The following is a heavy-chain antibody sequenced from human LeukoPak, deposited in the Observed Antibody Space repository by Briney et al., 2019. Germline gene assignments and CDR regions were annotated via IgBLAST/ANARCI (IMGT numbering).Heavy chain of an antibody. J-gene: IGHJ4*02. V-gene: IGHV3-9*01. CDR2: ISWNSVVK. CDR1: GFTFSDYA. Sequence: GGSLRLSCTASGFTFSDYAMSWVRQAPGKGLEWVSGISWNSVVKGYADSVKSRSTISRDNAKNSLYLQMNSLRAEDTALYYCAKVSLNNYYDYWGQGILVTVSS. D-gene: IGHD5-24*01. CDR3: AKVSLNNYYDY.